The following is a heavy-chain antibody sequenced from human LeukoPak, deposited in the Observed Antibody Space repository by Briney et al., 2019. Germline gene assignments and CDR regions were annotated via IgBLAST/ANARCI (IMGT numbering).Heavy chain of an antibody. D-gene: IGHD1-1*01. CDR3: ARAVETGVDYFDP. J-gene: IGHJ5*02. Sequence: PRGSLRLSCAASGFTFSTYAMSWVRQAPGKGLEWVANINQDGSERYYVDSVKGRFTISRDNAKNSLYLQVDSLRAEGTAVYYCARAVETGVDYFDPWGQGTLVTVSS. CDR1: GFTFSTYA. CDR2: INQDGSER. V-gene: IGHV3-7*04.